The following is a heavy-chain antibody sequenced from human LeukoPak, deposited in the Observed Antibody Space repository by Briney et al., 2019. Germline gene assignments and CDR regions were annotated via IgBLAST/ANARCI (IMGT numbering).Heavy chain of an antibody. CDR2: INHSGST. CDR3: ARDRSRDPRDAFDI. J-gene: IGHJ3*02. D-gene: IGHD2-2*01. Sequence: PSETLSLTCAVYGGSFSGYYWSWIRQPPGKGLEWIGEINHSGSTNYNPSLKSRVTMPVDTSKNQFSLQLSSVTAADTAVYYCARDRSRDPRDAFDIWGQGTMVTVSS. V-gene: IGHV4-34*01. CDR1: GGSFSGYY.